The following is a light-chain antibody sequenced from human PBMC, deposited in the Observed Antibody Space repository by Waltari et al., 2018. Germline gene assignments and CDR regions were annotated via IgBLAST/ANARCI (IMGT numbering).Light chain of an antibody. CDR2: EVS. Sequence: QSALTQPPSASGSPAQSVTISCTGTSSDVGGYNYVYWYQQHPGKDPKLLIYEVSKLPSGVPARCSRSPSGNTASLTVLGLHAADEDDCDCSSYAGNDNFGVVGGGTKLTVL. J-gene: IGLJ3*02. CDR3: SSYAGNDNFGV. V-gene: IGLV2-8*01. CDR1: SSDVGGYNY.